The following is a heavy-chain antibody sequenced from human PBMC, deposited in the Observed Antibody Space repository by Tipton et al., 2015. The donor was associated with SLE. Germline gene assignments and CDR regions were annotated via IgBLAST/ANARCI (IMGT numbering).Heavy chain of an antibody. J-gene: IGHJ6*02. Sequence: TLSLTCTVSGGSISSYYWSWIRQPPGKGLEWIGFIYYSGSTNYNPSLKSRVTISVDTSKNQFSLKLSSVTAADTAVYYCAGVAYCGGDCSFHGMDVWGQGTTVTVSS. D-gene: IGHD2-21*01. CDR1: GGSISSYY. CDR2: IYYSGST. CDR3: AGVAYCGGDCSFHGMDV. V-gene: IGHV4-59*01.